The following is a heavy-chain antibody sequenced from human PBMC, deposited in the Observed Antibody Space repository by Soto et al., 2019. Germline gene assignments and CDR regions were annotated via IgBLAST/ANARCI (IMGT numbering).Heavy chain of an antibody. CDR3: AKDRGVEVTTRFFGY. J-gene: IGHJ4*02. D-gene: IGHD4-17*01. Sequence: PGGSLRLSCAASGFTFSSYGMHWVRQAPGKGLEWVAVISYDGRNKNYADSVKGRFTISRDNSKNTLYLQMNSLRAEDTAVYYCAKDRGVEVTTRFFGYWGQGTLVTVSS. CDR2: ISYDGRNK. CDR1: GFTFSSYG. V-gene: IGHV3-30*18.